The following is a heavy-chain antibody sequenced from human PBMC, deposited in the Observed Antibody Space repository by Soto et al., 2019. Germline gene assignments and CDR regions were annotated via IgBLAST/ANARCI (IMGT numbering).Heavy chain of an antibody. D-gene: IGHD2-15*01. J-gene: IGHJ4*02. CDR2: IYYNGST. V-gene: IGHV4-59*01. CDR3: ARGQVVAAQH. CDR1: GGSISGYY. Sequence: PSETLSLTCTVSGGSISGYYWSWIRQPPGMGLEWIGYIYYNGSTNYNPSLKSRVTISVDTSKNQFSLKLSSVTAADTAVYYCARGQVVAAQHWGQGTLVTVSS.